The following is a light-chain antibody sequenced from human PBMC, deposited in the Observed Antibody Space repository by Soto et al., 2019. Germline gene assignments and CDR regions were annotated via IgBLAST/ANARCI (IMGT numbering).Light chain of an antibody. Sequence: QSVLTQPASVSGSPGQSISISGIGTSSDVGAFNYVSWYQHHPGKAPQLIIYDVTSRPSGVSNRFSASKSGNTASLTISGLQAEDEADYYCSSYTTRNTEVFGTGTKVTVL. CDR1: SSDVGAFNY. V-gene: IGLV2-14*03. CDR3: SSYTTRNTEV. CDR2: DVT. J-gene: IGLJ1*01.